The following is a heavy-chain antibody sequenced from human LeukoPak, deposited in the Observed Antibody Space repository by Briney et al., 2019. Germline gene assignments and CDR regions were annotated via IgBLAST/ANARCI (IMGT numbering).Heavy chain of an antibody. J-gene: IGHJ4*02. CDR2: ISYDGSNK. CDR1: GFTFSSYA. Sequence: GGSLRLSCAASGFTFSSYAMHWVRQAPGKGLEWVAVISYDGSNKYYADSVKGRFTISRDNSKNTLYLQMSSLRAEDTAVYYCVKGEQQLAHNYFDYWGQGTLVTVSS. V-gene: IGHV3-30*14. D-gene: IGHD6-13*01. CDR3: VKGEQQLAHNYFDY.